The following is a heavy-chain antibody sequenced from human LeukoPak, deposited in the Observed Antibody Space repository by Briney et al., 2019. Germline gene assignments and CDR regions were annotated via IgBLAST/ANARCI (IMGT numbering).Heavy chain of an antibody. CDR3: ARVSNTDY. CDR2: ISSSSSYI. V-gene: IGHV3-21*01. Sequence: GGSPRLSCAASGFTFSSYTLNWVRQAPGKGLEWVSSISSSSSYIYYADSVKGRFTISRDNAKNSLYLQMNSLRAEDTAVYYCARVSNTDYWGQGTLVTVSS. CDR1: GFTFSSYT. D-gene: IGHD2-2*02. J-gene: IGHJ4*02.